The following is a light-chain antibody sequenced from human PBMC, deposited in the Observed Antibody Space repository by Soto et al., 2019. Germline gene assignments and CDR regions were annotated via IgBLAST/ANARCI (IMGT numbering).Light chain of an antibody. CDR3: QQYYSYPPIFT. CDR2: AAS. Sequence: AIRMTQSPSSLSASTGDRVTITCRASQGISSYLAWYQQKPGKAPKLLIYAASTLQSGVPSRFSGSGSGTDFTLTIICLQSEDFATYYCQQYYSYPPIFTFGPGTKVHIK. V-gene: IGKV1-8*01. J-gene: IGKJ3*01. CDR1: QGISSY.